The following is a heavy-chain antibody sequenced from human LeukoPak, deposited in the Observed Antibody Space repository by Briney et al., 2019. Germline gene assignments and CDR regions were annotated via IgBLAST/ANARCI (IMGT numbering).Heavy chain of an antibody. CDR2: IKQDGSEK. V-gene: IGHV3-7*01. D-gene: IGHD3-3*01. Sequence: PGGSLRLSCAASGFTFSSYWMSWVRQAPGKGLEWVANIKQDGSEKHYVDSVKGRFTISRDNAKNSLYLQMNSLSAEATALYYCRRSQRGADYDFWSGYYPDDAFDIWGQGTMVTVSS. CDR1: GFTFSSYW. J-gene: IGHJ3*02. CDR3: RRSQRGADYDFWSGYYPDDAFDI.